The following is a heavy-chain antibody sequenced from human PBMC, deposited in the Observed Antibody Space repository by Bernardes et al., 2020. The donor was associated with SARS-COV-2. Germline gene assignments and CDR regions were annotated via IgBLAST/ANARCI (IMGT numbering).Heavy chain of an antibody. Sequence: GGSLRLSCAASGFTVSSNYMSWVLQAPGKGLEWVSVIYSGGATYYADSVKGRFTISRDSSKNTLYLQMNNLRAEDTAVYYCARSGGTYYYDITGYSLSAFDYWGQGTLVTVSS. J-gene: IGHJ4*02. V-gene: IGHV3-66*02. CDR3: ARSGGTYYYDITGYSLSAFDY. CDR2: IYSGGAT. CDR1: GFTVSSNY. D-gene: IGHD3-22*01.